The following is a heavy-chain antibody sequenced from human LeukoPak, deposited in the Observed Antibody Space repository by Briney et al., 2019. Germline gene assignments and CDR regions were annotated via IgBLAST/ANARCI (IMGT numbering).Heavy chain of an antibody. CDR1: GFTFSSYG. J-gene: IGHJ5*02. Sequence: PGGSLRLSCAASGFTFSSYGMHWVRQAPGKGLEWVAFIRYDGSNNYYADSVKGRFTISRDNSKNTLYLQMNSLRAEDTAVYYCAKDIGHCSSTSCSNWFDPWGQGTLVTVSS. CDR2: IRYDGSNN. D-gene: IGHD2-2*01. V-gene: IGHV3-30*02. CDR3: AKDIGHCSSTSCSNWFDP.